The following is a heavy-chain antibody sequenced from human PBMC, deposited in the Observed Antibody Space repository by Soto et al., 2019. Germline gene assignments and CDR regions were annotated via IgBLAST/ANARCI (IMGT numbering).Heavy chain of an antibody. CDR3: ARAESGYDFWSGYYVPRAFDI. V-gene: IGHV3-13*01. CDR2: IGTAGDT. J-gene: IGHJ3*02. CDR1: GFTFSSYD. D-gene: IGHD3-3*01. Sequence: GGSLRLSCAASGFTFSSYDMHWVRQATGTGLEWVSAIGTAGDTYYPGSVKGRFTISRENAKNSLYLQMNSLRAGDTAVYYCARAESGYDFWSGYYVPRAFDIWGQGTMVTVSS.